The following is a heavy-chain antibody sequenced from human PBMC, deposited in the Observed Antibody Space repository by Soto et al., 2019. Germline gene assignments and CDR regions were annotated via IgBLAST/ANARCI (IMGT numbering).Heavy chain of an antibody. Sequence: XVSLRLSCAGCGFPFNNACMTWVRQAPGQGLEWIGRITSRTYGATTDYAAPVKGRFSISRDDSKNMVFLQMNSLKTEDTAVYYCATDDTTSKWDTGHFDQWGQGTLVTVSS. CDR1: GFPFNNAC. CDR2: ITSRTYGATT. CDR3: ATDDTTSKWDTGHFDQ. J-gene: IGHJ4*02. V-gene: IGHV3-15*01. D-gene: IGHD1-26*01.